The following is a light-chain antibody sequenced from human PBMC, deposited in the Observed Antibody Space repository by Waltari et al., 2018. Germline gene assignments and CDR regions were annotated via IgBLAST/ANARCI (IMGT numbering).Light chain of an antibody. CDR3: QQYNNWPLT. Sequence: EIVLTQSPATLSLSPGESASLSCRANQILSSYLAWYQQKPGQTPRLLIYDASKRATGVPARFSGSGSERDFTLTISSLQSEDFAFYYCQQYNNWPLTFGGGTKVEIK. CDR1: QILSSY. V-gene: IGKV3-11*02. J-gene: IGKJ4*01. CDR2: DAS.